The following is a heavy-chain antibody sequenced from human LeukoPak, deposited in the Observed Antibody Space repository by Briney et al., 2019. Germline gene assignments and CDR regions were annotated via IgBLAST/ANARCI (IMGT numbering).Heavy chain of an antibody. CDR2: IIPIFGTA. D-gene: IGHD3-22*01. CDR3: ARLATYYYDSSGYP. J-gene: IGHJ5*02. Sequence: GASVKVSCKASGGTFSSYAISWVRQAPGQGLEWMGGIIPIFGTANYAQKFQGRVTITADKSTSTAYMELSSLRSEDTAVYYCARLATYYYDSSGYPWGQGTLVTVSS. CDR1: GGTFSSYA. V-gene: IGHV1-69*06.